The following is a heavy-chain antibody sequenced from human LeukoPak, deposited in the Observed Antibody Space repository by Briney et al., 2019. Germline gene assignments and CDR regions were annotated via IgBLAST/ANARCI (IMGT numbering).Heavy chain of an antibody. Sequence: SQTLSLTCAVSGGPLCSGGYSWSWIRPPPGEGLEWIGYIFHSGSTYYNPSLKSRVTISVDRSKNQFSLKLSSVTAADTGVYYCARFYASGSSFDYWGQGTLVTVSS. V-gene: IGHV4-30-2*01. J-gene: IGHJ4*02. D-gene: IGHD3-10*01. CDR3: ARFYASGSSFDY. CDR2: IFHSGST. CDR1: GGPLCSGGYS.